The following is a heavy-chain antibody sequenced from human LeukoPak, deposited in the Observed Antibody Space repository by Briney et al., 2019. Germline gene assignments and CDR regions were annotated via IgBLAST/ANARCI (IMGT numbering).Heavy chain of an antibody. Sequence: KPSETLSLTCTVSGASMRTYYWSWIRQPPGKGLEWIGFIYHSGSTDYNPSLKSRGTISVDTSKNQFSLKLSSVAAADTAVYYCARTNYYGSGSYYPDLWGQGTLVTVSS. V-gene: IGHV4-59*08. CDR3: ARTNYYGSGSYYPDL. CDR2: IYHSGST. D-gene: IGHD3-10*01. J-gene: IGHJ5*02. CDR1: GASMRTYY.